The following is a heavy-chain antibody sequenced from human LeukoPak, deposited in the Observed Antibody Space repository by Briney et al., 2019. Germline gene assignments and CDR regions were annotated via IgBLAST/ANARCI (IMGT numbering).Heavy chain of an antibody. D-gene: IGHD3-22*01. V-gene: IGHV1-8*01. CDR1: GYTFISYD. Sequence: ASVKVSCKASGYTFISYDINWVRQATGQGLEWMGWMNPNSGNTGYAQKFQGRVTMTRNTSISTAYMELSSLRSEDTAVYYCARGGYYYDSSGYYFQVEDYWGQGTLVTVSS. CDR2: MNPNSGNT. J-gene: IGHJ4*02. CDR3: ARGGYYYDSSGYYFQVEDY.